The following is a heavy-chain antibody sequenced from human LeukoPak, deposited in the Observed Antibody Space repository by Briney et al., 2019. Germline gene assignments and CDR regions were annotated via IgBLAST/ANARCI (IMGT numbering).Heavy chain of an antibody. J-gene: IGHJ6*03. CDR2: INHSGST. D-gene: IGHD1-26*01. CDR1: GGSFSGYY. Sequence: SETLSLICAVYGGSFSGYYWSWIRQPPGKGLEWIGEINHSGSTNYNPSLKSRVTISVDTSKNQFSLKLSSVTAADTAVYYCARGRGGSYYYYYYMDVWGKGTTVTVSS. V-gene: IGHV4-34*01. CDR3: ARGRGGSYYYYYYMDV.